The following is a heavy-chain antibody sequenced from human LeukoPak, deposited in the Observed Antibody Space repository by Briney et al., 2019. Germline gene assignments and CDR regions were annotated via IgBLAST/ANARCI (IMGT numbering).Heavy chain of an antibody. CDR2: INSDGSST. D-gene: IGHD2/OR15-2a*01. J-gene: IGHJ5*02. V-gene: IGHV3-74*01. CDR1: GFTFSSYS. CDR3: ARDNRINWFDP. Sequence: GGSLRLSCAASGFTFSSYSMSWVRQAPGKGLVWVSRINSDGSSTSYADSVKGRFTISRDNAKNTLYLQMNSLRAEDTAVYYCARDNRINWFDPWGQGTLVTVSS.